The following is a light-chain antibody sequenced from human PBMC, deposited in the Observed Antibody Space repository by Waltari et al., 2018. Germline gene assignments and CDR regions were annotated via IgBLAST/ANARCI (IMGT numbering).Light chain of an antibody. CDR3: QQDGSSFWT. CDR2: GAS. CDR1: HSFSSRY. Sequence: EIVLTQSPGTLSLSPGERATLSCRASHSFSSRYLAWYQQKPGQAPRLLIYGASSRATGIPYRFSGSGSGTDFTLTISRLEPEDFAVYYGQQDGSSFWTFGQGTKVEIK. J-gene: IGKJ1*01. V-gene: IGKV3-20*01.